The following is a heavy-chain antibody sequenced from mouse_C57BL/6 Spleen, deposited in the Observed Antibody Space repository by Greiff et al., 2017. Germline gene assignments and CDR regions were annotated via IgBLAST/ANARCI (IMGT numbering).Heavy chain of an antibody. CDR3: DRGWDYDGPTRYFDV. D-gene: IGHD2-4*01. CDR1: GYTFTSYW. J-gene: IGHJ1*03. CDR2: IDPSDSYT. V-gene: IGHV1-59*01. Sequence: QVQLQQPGAELVRPGTSVKLSCKASGYTFTSYWMHWVKQRPGQGLEWIGVIDPSDSYTNYNQKFKGKATLTVDTSSNTAYMQLRSLTSEDSAVYDCDRGWDYDGPTRYFDVWGTGTTVTVSA.